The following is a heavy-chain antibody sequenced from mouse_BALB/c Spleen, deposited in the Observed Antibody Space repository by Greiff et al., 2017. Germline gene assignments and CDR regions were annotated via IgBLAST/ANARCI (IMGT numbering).Heavy chain of an antibody. J-gene: IGHJ1*01. Sequence: EVKLVESGGGLVKPGGSLKLSCAASGFTFSSYAMSWVRQTPEKRLEWVASISSGGSTYYPDSVKGRFTISRDNARNILYLQMSSLRSEDTAMYYCARSLYYYGSSFYWYFDVWGAGTTVTVSS. CDR3: ARSLYYYGSSFYWYFDV. D-gene: IGHD1-1*01. CDR1: GFTFSSYA. CDR2: ISSGGST. V-gene: IGHV5-6-5*01.